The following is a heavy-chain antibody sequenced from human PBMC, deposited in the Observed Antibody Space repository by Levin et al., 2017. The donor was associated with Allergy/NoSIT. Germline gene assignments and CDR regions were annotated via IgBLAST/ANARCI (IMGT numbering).Heavy chain of an antibody. CDR1: GFTFSSYA. D-gene: IGHD3-16*02. CDR3: ARGIYDYVWGSYRYTGLYAPLCDS. CDR2: ISYDGSNK. V-gene: IGHV3-30-3*01. Sequence: GGSLRLSCAASGFTFSSYAMHWVRQAPGKGLEWVAVISYDGSNKYYADSVKGRFTISRDNSKNTLYLQMNSLRAEDTAVYYCARGIYDYVWGSYRYTGLYAPLCDSWGQGTLVTVSS. J-gene: IGHJ4*02.